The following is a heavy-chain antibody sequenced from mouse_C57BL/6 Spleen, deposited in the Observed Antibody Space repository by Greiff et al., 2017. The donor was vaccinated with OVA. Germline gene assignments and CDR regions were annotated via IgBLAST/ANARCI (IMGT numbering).Heavy chain of an antibody. Sequence: VKLMESGPGLVAPSQSLSITCTVSGFSLTSSGVDWVRQSPGKGLEWLGVIWGVGSTNYNSALKSRLSISKDNSKSQVFLKMNSLQTDDTAMDYCARHYGSSSAWFAYWGQGTLVTVSA. CDR3: ARHYGSSSAWFAY. J-gene: IGHJ3*01. CDR1: GFSLTSSG. CDR2: IWGVGST. V-gene: IGHV2-6*01. D-gene: IGHD1-1*01.